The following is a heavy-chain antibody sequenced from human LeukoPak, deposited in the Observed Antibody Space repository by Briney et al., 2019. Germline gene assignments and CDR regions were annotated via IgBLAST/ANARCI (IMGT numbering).Heavy chain of an antibody. V-gene: IGHV3-23*01. D-gene: IGHD3-22*01. CDR3: VYTPSDSSGYYGYYFDY. J-gene: IGHJ4*02. CDR2: ISGSGGST. CDR1: GFTFSSYA. Sequence: GGSLRLSCAASGFTFSSYAMSWVRQAPGKGLEWVSAISGSGGSTYYADSVKGRFTISRDNSKNTLYLQMNSLRAEDTAVYYCVYTPSDSSGYYGYYFDYCGQGTLVTVSS.